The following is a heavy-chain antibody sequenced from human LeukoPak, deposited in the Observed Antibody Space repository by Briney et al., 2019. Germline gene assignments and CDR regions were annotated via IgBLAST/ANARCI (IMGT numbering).Heavy chain of an antibody. CDR1: GFTFSGTA. V-gene: IGHV3-73*01. CDR2: MRSKANNDAT. D-gene: IGHD4-17*01. Sequence: GGSLRLSCAASGFTFSGTAIHWVRLASGKGLEWVGRMRSKANNDATAYAASVKGRFTISRDDSKNTAYLQMNSLKTEDTAVYYCIRQAVTTIGDVWGQGTTVTVSS. J-gene: IGHJ6*02. CDR3: IRQAVTTIGDV.